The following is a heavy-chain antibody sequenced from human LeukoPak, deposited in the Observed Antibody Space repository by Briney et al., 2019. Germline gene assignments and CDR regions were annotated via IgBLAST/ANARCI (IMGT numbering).Heavy chain of an antibody. Sequence: GASVTVSCKASGYTFTIYGISWVGQAPGQGNEWMGWISSYNGNTKYAQNFKGRVTITIATSTSTAYMELRSLRSDGTAVYYCARDKWSPVGPATDNLDYWGQGTLVTVSS. J-gene: IGHJ4*02. CDR3: ARDKWSPVGPATDNLDY. D-gene: IGHD2-2*01. CDR1: GYTFTIYG. CDR2: ISSYNGNT. V-gene: IGHV1-18*01.